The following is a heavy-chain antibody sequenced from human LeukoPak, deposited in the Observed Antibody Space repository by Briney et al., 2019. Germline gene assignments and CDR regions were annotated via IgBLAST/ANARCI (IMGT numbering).Heavy chain of an antibody. CDR1: GYTFTSYA. CDR3: ARVQYCTNGVCYRLGYFDL. V-gene: IGHV1-3*01. J-gene: IGHJ2*01. CDR2: INAGNGNT. Sequence: ASVKVSCKASGYTFTSYAMHWVRQAPGQRLEWMGWINAGNGNTKYSQKFQGRVTITRDTPASTAYMELSSLRSEDTAVYYCARVQYCTNGVCYRLGYFDLWGRGTLVTVSS. D-gene: IGHD2-8*01.